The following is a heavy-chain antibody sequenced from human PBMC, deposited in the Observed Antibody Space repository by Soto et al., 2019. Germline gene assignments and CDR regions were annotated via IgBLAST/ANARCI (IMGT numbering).Heavy chain of an antibody. CDR3: GRDAYYEHAFDI. V-gene: IGHV3-53*02. Sequence: EVQLVETGGGLIQPGGSLRLSCAASGFTVSSNYMSWVRQAPGKGLEWVSVIYSGGSTYYADSVKGRFTISRDNSKNTLYLQMISLRAEDTAVYYCGRDAYYEHAFDIWGQGTMVTVSS. CDR1: GFTVSSNY. D-gene: IGHD3-16*01. CDR2: IYSGGST. J-gene: IGHJ3*02.